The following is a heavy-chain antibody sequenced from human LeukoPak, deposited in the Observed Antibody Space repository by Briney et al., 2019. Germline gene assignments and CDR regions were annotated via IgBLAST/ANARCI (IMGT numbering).Heavy chain of an antibody. CDR2: IYYSGNT. D-gene: IGHD1-7*01. CDR3: VRDRELNY. Sequence: SETLSLTCTVSGGSISSYYWSWIRQPPGKGLEWIGYIYYSGNTNYNPSLKSRVTMSVDTSKNQFSLKLSSVTAADTAVYYCVRDRELNYWGQGTLVTVSS. V-gene: IGHV4-59*01. J-gene: IGHJ4*02. CDR1: GGSISSYY.